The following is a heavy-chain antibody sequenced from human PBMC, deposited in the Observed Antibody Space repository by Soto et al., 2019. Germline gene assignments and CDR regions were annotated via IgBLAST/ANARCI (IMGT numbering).Heavy chain of an antibody. V-gene: IGHV3-48*01. CDR1: GFTFSSYN. CDR3: ASDSRNYYYYMDV. Sequence: EVQLVESGGGLVQPGGSLRLSCAASGFTFSSYNMNWVRQAPGKGLEWISDISLSSSTIFYADSVKGRFTISRDNAKNSLYLQMNSLRAEDTALYYGASDSRNYYYYMDVWGKGTTVPVSS. J-gene: IGHJ6*03. CDR2: ISLSSSTI.